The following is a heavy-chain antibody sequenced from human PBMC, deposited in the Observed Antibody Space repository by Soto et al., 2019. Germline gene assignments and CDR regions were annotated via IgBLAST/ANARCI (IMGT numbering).Heavy chain of an antibody. CDR3: AKDFWLYYYDSSGFLMDV. CDR2: IPYDGSNK. CDR1: GFTFSSYC. V-gene: IGHV3-30*18. J-gene: IGHJ6*02. Sequence: PGGSLRLSCAACGFTFSSYCIHWVRQAPCKGLEWVAVIPYDGSNKYYADSVKGRFTTSRDNSKNTLYLQMNSLRAEDTAVYYCAKDFWLYYYDSSGFLMDVWGQRTTVAVSS. D-gene: IGHD3-22*01.